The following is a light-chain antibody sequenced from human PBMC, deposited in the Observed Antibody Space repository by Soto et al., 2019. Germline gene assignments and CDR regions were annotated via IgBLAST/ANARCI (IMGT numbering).Light chain of an antibody. CDR1: SSDVGAYNY. J-gene: IGLJ3*02. CDR2: EVN. V-gene: IGLV2-8*01. Sequence: QSVLTQPSSASGSPGQSVTISCTGASSDVGAYNYVSWYQQHPGKAPKLVIYEVNKRPSGVPDRFSGSKSGTTASLIVSGLQAEDEADYYCTSYAGSNDLGVFGGGTQLTVL. CDR3: TSYAGSNDLGV.